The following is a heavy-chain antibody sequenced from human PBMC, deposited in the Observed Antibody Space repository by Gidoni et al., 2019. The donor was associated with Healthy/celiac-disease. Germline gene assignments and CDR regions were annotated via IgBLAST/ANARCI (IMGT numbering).Heavy chain of an antibody. J-gene: IGHJ4*02. V-gene: IGHV3-23*01. Sequence: EVQLLEPGGGLVQPGGSLRPSCAASGFTVSSYAMSWVRQAPGKGLEWVSAIRGSGGSTYYADSVKGRFTISRDTSKNTLYLQMNSLRAEDTAVYYCANGGAARRFSPDYFDYWGQGTLVTVSS. CDR2: IRGSGGST. D-gene: IGHD6-6*01. CDR1: GFTVSSYA. CDR3: ANGGAARRFSPDYFDY.